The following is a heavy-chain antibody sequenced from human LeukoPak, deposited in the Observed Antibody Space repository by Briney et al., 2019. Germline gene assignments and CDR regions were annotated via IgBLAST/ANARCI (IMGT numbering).Heavy chain of an antibody. V-gene: IGHV1-18*01. CDR2: ISAYNGNT. CDR3: AKSRGAIQLWLHLSY. J-gene: IGHJ4*02. Sequence: ASVKVSCKASGYTFTSYGISWVRQAPGQGLEWMGWISAYNGNTNYAQKLQGRVTMTTDTSTSTAYMELRSLRSDDTAVYYCAKSRGAIQLWLHLSYWGQGTLVTVSS. D-gene: IGHD5-18*01. CDR1: GYTFTSYG.